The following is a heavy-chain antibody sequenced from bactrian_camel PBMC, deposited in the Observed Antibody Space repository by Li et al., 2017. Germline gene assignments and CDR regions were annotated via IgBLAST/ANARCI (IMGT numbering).Heavy chain of an antibody. CDR3: AAMPSTTRIVLEIDALHPPEKIGY. V-gene: IGHV3S53*01. CDR2: TDSDGRE. J-gene: IGHJ4*01. D-gene: IGHD1*01. Sequence: HVQLVESGGGSVQAGGSLRLSCAASGYTYSSYCMGWFRQGPGKQREGVAATDSDGREVYLDSVKGRFTISKDNANNLYLQMNNLRVEDTAMYYCAAMPSTTRIVLEIDALHPPEKIGYWGQGTQVTVS. CDR1: GYTYSSYC.